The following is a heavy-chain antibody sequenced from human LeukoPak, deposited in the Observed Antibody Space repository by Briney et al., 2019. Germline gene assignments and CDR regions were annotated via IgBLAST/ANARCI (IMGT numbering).Heavy chain of an antibody. CDR3: ARALGDI. CDR2: ISSSSSYI. J-gene: IGHJ4*02. CDR1: GFTFSSYS. Sequence: NSGGSLRLSCAASGFTFSSYSMNWVRQAPGKGLEWVSSISSSSSYIYYADSVKGRFTVSRDNAKNTLYLQMNGLRVEDTAVYYCARALGDIRGQGTLVTVSS. V-gene: IGHV3-21*01.